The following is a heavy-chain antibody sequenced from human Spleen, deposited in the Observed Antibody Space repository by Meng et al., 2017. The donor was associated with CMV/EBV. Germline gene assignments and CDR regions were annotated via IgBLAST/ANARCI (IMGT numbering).Heavy chain of an antibody. CDR1: GYTFPDYA. J-gene: IGHJ4*02. Sequence: VSCEASGYTFPDYAITWVRQAPGQGLEWMGWISGYNGNTNYAQKLRGRVTMTTDTSTSTAYMELRSLRSDDTAVYFCARARSTSNDFWGQGTLVTVSS. CDR3: ARARSTSNDF. D-gene: IGHD2-2*01. V-gene: IGHV1-18*01. CDR2: ISGYNGNT.